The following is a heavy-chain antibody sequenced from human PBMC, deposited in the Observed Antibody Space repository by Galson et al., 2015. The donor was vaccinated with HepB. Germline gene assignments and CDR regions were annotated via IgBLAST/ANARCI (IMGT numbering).Heavy chain of an antibody. Sequence: SLRLSCAASGFTFSNYAMHWVRQTPGKGLEWVAVISYDATKKYYIDAVKGRFSISRDNSKGTVYLQMCSLRAEDTAVYYCARDLYSYAADYYYHNGLDVWGQGTTVTVSS. D-gene: IGHD3-22*01. CDR2: ISYDATKK. CDR1: GFTFSNYA. V-gene: IGHV3-30*04. CDR3: ARDLYSYAADYYYHNGLDV. J-gene: IGHJ6*02.